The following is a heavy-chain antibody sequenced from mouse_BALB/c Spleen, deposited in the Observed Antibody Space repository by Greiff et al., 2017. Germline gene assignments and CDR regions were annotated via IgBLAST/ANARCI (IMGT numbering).Heavy chain of an antibody. CDR1: GFTFSSYT. V-gene: IGHV5-12-2*01. D-gene: IGHD2-2*01. CDR3: ARRVWLRGAMDY. CDR2: ISNGGGST. J-gene: IGHJ4*01. Sequence: EVMLVESGGGLVQPGGSLKLSCAASGFTFSSYTMSWVRQTPEKRLEWVAYISNGGGSTYYPDTVKGRFTISRDNAKNTLYLQMSSLKSEDTAMYYCARRVWLRGAMDYWGQGTSVTVSS.